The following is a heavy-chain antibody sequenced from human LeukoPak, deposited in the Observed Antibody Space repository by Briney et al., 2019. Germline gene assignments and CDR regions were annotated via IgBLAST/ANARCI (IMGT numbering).Heavy chain of an antibody. CDR1: GYTFTSYG. CDR2: ISAYNGNT. D-gene: IGHD2-15*01. J-gene: IGHJ4*02. V-gene: IGHV1-18*01. CDR3: ARDFGRYCSGGSSYRGATGDSTDY. Sequence: GASVKVSCKASGYTFTSYGISWVRQAPGQGLEWMGWISAYNGNTNYAQKLQGRVTMTTDTSTSTAYMELRSLRSDDTAVYYCARDFGRYCSGGSSYRGATGDSTDYWGQGTLVPVSS.